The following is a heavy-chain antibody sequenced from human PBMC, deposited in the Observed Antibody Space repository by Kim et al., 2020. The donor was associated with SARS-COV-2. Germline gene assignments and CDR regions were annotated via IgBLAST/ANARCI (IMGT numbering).Heavy chain of an antibody. J-gene: IGHJ5*02. CDR2: INGGGAR. CDR1: GFDFNRFT. Sequence: GGSLRLSCAASGFDFNRFTMHWVRQRPGRGLEWVAFINGGGARSHGDAVQGRFPISRDNSEKSVYLQMDRLGSEDTAVFYCVKKRDAHKDGLESWGQGTMVTVSS. D-gene: IGHD3-3*01. CDR3: VKKRDAHKDGLES. V-gene: IGHV3-43*01.